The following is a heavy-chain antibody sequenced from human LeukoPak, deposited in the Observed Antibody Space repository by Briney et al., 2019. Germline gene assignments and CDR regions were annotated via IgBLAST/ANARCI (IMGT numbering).Heavy chain of an antibody. CDR2: IYTAGTT. CDR3: ARGIDY. J-gene: IGHJ4*02. CDR1: GFTVSSNY. V-gene: IGHV3-53*01. Sequence: GGSLRLSCAASGFTVSSNYMSWVRQAPGKGLEWVSHIYTAGTTFYADSVRGRFTISRDNSNNTLYLQMNSLRVEDTAVYYCARGIDYWGRGTLVTVSS.